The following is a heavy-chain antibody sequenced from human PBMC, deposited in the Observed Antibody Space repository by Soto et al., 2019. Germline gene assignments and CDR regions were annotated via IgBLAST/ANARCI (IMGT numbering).Heavy chain of an antibody. CDR3: AKDLTRQLSYWLDP. D-gene: IGHD6-6*01. J-gene: IGHJ5*02. CDR1: GFSFTGYY. CDR2: INAHSGGT. Sequence: ASVKVSCKASGFSFTGYYIHWLRQAPGQGLEWMGWINAHSGGTEYAQKFQGRVTLTRDTSIATAYLTLTSLTSDDTALYYCAKDLTRQLSYWLDPWGQGTQVTVSS. V-gene: IGHV1-2*02.